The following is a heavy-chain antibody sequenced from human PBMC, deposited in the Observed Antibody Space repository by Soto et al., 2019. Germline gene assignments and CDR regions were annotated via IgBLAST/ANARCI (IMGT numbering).Heavy chain of an antibody. CDR1: GYSFTRYG. V-gene: IGHV1-24*01. CDR2: FDPEDGET. CDR3: ARTLYGDNVDY. Sequence: VKVSCKASGYSFTRYGIGWVRQAPGKGLEWMGGFDPEDGETIYAQKFQGRVTMTEDTSTDTAYMELSSLRSEDTAVYYCARTLYGDNVDYWGQGTLVTVSS. J-gene: IGHJ4*02. D-gene: IGHD4-17*01.